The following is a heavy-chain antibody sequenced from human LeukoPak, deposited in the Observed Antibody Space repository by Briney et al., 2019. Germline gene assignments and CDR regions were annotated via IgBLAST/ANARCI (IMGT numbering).Heavy chain of an antibody. Sequence: GGSLRLSCAASGFTFSSYWMHWVRQAPGKGLVWVSRIKPDGSSTAYADSVKGRFTISRDNAKNTLYLQMNSLRAEDTAVYYCAKGSSGWSIDYWGQGTLVTVSS. CDR2: IKPDGSST. CDR3: AKGSSGWSIDY. D-gene: IGHD6-19*01. V-gene: IGHV3-74*01. J-gene: IGHJ4*02. CDR1: GFTFSSYW.